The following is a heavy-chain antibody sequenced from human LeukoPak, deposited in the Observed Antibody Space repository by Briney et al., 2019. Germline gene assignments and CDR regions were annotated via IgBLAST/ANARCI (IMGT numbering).Heavy chain of an antibody. CDR1: GFTFSSYA. V-gene: IGHV3-23*01. J-gene: IGHJ6*02. Sequence: GGSLRLSCAASGFTFSSYAMSWVRQAPGKGLEWVSAISGSGGSTYYADSAKGRFTISRDNAKNSLYLQMNSLRAEDTAVYYCARDALLGDYYGMDVWGQGTTVTVSS. D-gene: IGHD2-15*01. CDR2: ISGSGGST. CDR3: ARDALLGDYYGMDV.